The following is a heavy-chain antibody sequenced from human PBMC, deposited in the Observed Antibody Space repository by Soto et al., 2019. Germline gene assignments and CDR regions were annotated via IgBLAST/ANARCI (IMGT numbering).Heavy chain of an antibody. CDR3: ARSDDSSGYYHYYYYGMDV. J-gene: IGHJ6*02. V-gene: IGHV4-59*13. CDR1: GGSISSYY. CDR2: IYYSGST. D-gene: IGHD3-22*01. Sequence: PSETLSLTCTVSGGSISSYYWTCIRQPPGKELEWIGYIYYSGSTNYNPSLKSRVTISVDTSKNQFSLKLSSVTAADTAVYYCARSDDSSGYYHYYYYGMDVWGQGTTVTVS.